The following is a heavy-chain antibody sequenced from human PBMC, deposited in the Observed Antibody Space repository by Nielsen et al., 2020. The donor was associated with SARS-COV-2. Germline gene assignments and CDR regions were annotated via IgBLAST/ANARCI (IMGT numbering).Heavy chain of an antibody. CDR3: AKESDRGAVVGSSGMDV. J-gene: IGHJ6*02. CDR2: IKSKTDGGTT. V-gene: IGHV3-15*01. D-gene: IGHD2-15*01. Sequence: VRQMPGKGLEWVGRIKSKTDGGTTDYAAPVKGRFTISRDDSKNTLYLQMNSLRAEDTAVYYCAKESDRGAVVGSSGMDVWGQGTTVTVSS.